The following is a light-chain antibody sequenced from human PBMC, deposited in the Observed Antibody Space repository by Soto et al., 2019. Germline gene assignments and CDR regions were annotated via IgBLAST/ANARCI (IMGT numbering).Light chain of an antibody. V-gene: IGKV1-13*02. CDR1: QGISSA. Sequence: AIQLTQSPSSLSASVGDRVTITCRASQGISSALAWYQQKPGKAPKLLIYDASSLESGFPSRFSGSGSGTDFTLTISSLQPEDFATYYCQQFNSYHTFGPGTKVDIK. CDR3: QQFNSYHT. J-gene: IGKJ3*01. CDR2: DAS.